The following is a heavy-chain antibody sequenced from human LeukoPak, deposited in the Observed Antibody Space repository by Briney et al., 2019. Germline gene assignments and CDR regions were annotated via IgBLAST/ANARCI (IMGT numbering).Heavy chain of an antibody. J-gene: IGHJ5*02. Sequence: SETLSLTCTVSGGSISSGSYYWNWIRQPAGKGLEWIGRIYSRGSTNYNPSLKSRVTISVDTSKNQFSLKLSSVTAADTAAYYCAREGLNMVRGVIPKEAWGWFDPWGQGTLVTVSS. V-gene: IGHV4-61*02. CDR2: IYSRGST. D-gene: IGHD3-10*01. CDR1: GGSISSGSYY. CDR3: AREGLNMVRGVIPKEAWGWFDP.